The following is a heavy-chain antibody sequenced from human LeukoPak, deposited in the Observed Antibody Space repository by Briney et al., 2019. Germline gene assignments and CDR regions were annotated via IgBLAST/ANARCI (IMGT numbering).Heavy chain of an antibody. CDR2: IYSGGST. CDR1: GFTVSSNY. Sequence: GGSLRLSCAASGFTVSSNYMSWVRQAPGKGLEWVSVIYSGGSTCYADSVKGRFTISRDNSKNTLYLQMNSLRAEDTAVYYCARDIRSSYYYYGMDVWGQGTTVTVSS. D-gene: IGHD2-15*01. V-gene: IGHV3-66*01. CDR3: ARDIRSSYYYYGMDV. J-gene: IGHJ6*02.